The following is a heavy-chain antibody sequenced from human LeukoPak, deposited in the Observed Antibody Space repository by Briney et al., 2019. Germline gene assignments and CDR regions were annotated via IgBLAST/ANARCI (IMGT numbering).Heavy chain of an antibody. CDR1: GYTFTSYY. D-gene: IGHD2-2*01. CDR2: INPSGGST. V-gene: IGHV1-46*01. Sequence: ASVKVSCKACGYTFTSYYMHWVRQAPGQGLEWMGIINPSGGSTSYAQKFQGRVTMTRDMSTSTVYMELSSLRSEDTAVYYCARSCSSTSCTPVSYYYYYYMDVWGKGTTVTVSS. J-gene: IGHJ6*03. CDR3: ARSCSSTSCTPVSYYYYYYMDV.